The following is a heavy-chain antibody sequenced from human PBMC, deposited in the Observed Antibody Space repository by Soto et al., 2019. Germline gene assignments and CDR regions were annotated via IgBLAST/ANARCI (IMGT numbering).Heavy chain of an antibody. CDR2: NNAGTGNT. CDR1: GYTFISYA. D-gene: IGHD3-10*01. J-gene: IGHJ4*02. Sequence: QVQLVQSGSEEKKPGASVKISCKASGYTFISYAMHWVRQAPGQRLEWMGWNNAGTGNTRYSQKFQGRVTITRDTXAXXAYMERSSRRSEDTAVYYCGRDRVTMVRGVRAISYWGQGTLVTVSS. V-gene: IGHV1-3*05. CDR3: GRDRVTMVRGVRAISY.